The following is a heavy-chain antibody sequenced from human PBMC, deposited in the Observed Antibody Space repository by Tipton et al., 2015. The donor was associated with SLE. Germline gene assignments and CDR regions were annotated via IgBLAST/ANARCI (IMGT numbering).Heavy chain of an antibody. CDR2: IYTSGST. Sequence: TLSLTCTVSGGSISSYYWSCIRQPAGKGLEGIGRIYTSGSTNYNPSLKSRVTMSVDTSKNQFSLKLSSVTAADTAVYYCARDTGSDGYYYGMDVWGQGTTVTVSS. CDR3: ARDTGSDGYYYGMDV. CDR1: GGSISSYY. V-gene: IGHV4-4*07. J-gene: IGHJ6*02. D-gene: IGHD4-17*01.